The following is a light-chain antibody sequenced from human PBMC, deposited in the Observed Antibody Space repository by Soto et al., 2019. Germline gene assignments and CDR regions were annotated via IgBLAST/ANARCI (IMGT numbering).Light chain of an antibody. V-gene: IGKV3-11*01. CDR2: DAS. Sequence: EILLTQSPATLSLSPGERATLSCRASQDVDSYLAWYQQTPGQAPRLLIYDASNRAPGIPARFSGSGSGTDFTLIISSVAPVDFAVYYCQQRNSWPLTFGPGTKVDIK. CDR1: QDVDSY. CDR3: QQRNSWPLT. J-gene: IGKJ3*01.